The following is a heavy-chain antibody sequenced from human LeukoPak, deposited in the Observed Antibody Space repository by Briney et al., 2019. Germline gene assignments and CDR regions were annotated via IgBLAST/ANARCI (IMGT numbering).Heavy chain of an antibody. J-gene: IGHJ6*02. CDR2: ISSNGGST. V-gene: IGHV3-64*01. CDR1: GFTFSSYA. Sequence: PGGCLRLSCVASGFTFSSYAMHWVRQAPGKGLEYVSGISSNGGSTYYANSVKDRFNISRDNSKNTLHLQMGSLRAEDTAVYHCARAGRNDASLGMDVWGQGTTVTVSS. D-gene: IGHD1-1*01. CDR3: ARAGRNDASLGMDV.